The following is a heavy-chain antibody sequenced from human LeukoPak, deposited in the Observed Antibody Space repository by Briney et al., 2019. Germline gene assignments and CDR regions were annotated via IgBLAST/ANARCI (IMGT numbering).Heavy chain of an antibody. CDR2: ISGSGGST. CDR3: AKDIAAAGTGLGDY. Sequence: GGSLRLSCAASGFTFSSYAMSWVRQAPGKGLEWVSAISGSGGSTYYADSVKGRFTISRDNSKNTLYLQMNSLRAEDTAVYYCAKDIAAAGTGLGDYWGQGTLITVSS. J-gene: IGHJ4*02. V-gene: IGHV3-23*01. CDR1: GFTFSSYA. D-gene: IGHD6-13*01.